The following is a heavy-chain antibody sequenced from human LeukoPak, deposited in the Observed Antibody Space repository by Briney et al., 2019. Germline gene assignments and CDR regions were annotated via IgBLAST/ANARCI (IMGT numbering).Heavy chain of an antibody. D-gene: IGHD1-26*01. CDR3: ARTRVSGRPHDAFDI. CDR2: INPDSGGT. Sequence: ASVKVPCKASGYIFTDFYIHWVRQAPGQGLEWMGRINPDSGGTNFAQEFQARVTVTRDTSTSTAYMELRSLRSDDTAVYYCARTRVSGRPHDAFDIWGQGTMVTVSS. V-gene: IGHV1-2*06. J-gene: IGHJ3*02. CDR1: GYIFTDFY.